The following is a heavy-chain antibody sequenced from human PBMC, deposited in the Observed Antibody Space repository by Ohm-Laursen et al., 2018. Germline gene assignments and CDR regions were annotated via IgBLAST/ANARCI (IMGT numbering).Heavy chain of an antibody. CDR1: GGSFSGYY. CDR3: ARGGDYDYVWGSYRYGWFDP. V-gene: IGHV4-34*01. D-gene: IGHD3-16*02. J-gene: IGHJ5*02. Sequence: SETPSLTCPVYGGSFSGYYWSWIRQPPGKGLEWIGEINHSGSTNYNPSLKSRVTISVDTSKNQFSLKLSSVTAADTAVYYCARGGDYDYVWGSYRYGWFDPWGQGTLVTVSS. CDR2: INHSGST.